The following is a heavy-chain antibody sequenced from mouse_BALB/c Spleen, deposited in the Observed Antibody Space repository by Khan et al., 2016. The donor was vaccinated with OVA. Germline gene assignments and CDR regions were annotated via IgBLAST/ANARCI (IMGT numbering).Heavy chain of an antibody. D-gene: IGHD3-1*01. Sequence: QVQLQQSGAELVKPGASVKMSCKASGYTFTSYTMHWVKQRPGQGLEWIGYINTSSGYTKYNQKFKDKATLTADKSSSTAYMQLSSLTSEDSAVYYCARKSTRASYWGQGTTLTVSS. CDR3: ARKSTRASY. J-gene: IGHJ2*01. V-gene: IGHV1-4*01. CDR2: INTSSGYT. CDR1: GYTFTSYT.